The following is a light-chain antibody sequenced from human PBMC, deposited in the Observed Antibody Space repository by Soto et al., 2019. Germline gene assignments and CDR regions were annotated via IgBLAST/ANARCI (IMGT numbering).Light chain of an antibody. Sequence: DIQMTQSPSSLSASVGDRVTITCRASQSISSYLNWYQQKPGKAPKLLIYAASSLQSGVPSRFSGSGSGTDFTLTISSLLPEDFATYYSQQSNSTLSTFGQGTKLDIK. J-gene: IGKJ1*01. V-gene: IGKV1-39*01. CDR1: QSISSY. CDR3: QQSNSTLST. CDR2: AAS.